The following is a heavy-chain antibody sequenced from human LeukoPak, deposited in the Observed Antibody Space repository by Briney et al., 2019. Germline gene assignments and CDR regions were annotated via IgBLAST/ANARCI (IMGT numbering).Heavy chain of an antibody. CDR2: IGWDSGRI. Sequence: GRSLRLSCVGSGLILNDHAMHWVRQVPGKGLEWVSGIGWDSGRIGYADSVKGRFTTSRDNAKNSLYLQMNSLRVEDTAVYYCAKDETYSYALYYYYYGMDVWGQGTTVTVSS. V-gene: IGHV3-9*01. D-gene: IGHD5-18*01. J-gene: IGHJ6*02. CDR1: GLILNDHA. CDR3: AKDETYSYALYYYYYGMDV.